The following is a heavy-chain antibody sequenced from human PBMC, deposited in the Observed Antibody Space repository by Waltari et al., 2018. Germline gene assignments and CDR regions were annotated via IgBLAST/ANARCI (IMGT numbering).Heavy chain of an antibody. J-gene: IGHJ5*02. CDR3: ASLRAARREEKTNWFDP. D-gene: IGHD6-6*01. CDR1: GGSFSGSY. CDR2: INHSGST. V-gene: IGHV4-34*01. Sequence: QVQLQPWGAGLLKPSETLSLTCAVYGGSFSGSYWSWLRPPLGKGLAWIGEINHSGSTNYNQSLKSRVTIAVDTAKNQFSLKLSSVTAADTAVYYCASLRAARREEKTNWFDPWGQGTLVTVSS.